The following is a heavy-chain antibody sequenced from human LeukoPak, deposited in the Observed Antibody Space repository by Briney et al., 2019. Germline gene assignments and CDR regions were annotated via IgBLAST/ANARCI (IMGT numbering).Heavy chain of an antibody. V-gene: IGHV4-39*07. Sequence: KSSETLSLTCTVSGGSISSSSYYWGWIRQPPGKGLEWIGSIYYSGSTYYNPSLKSRVTISVDTSKNQFSLKLSSVTAADTAVYYCARSDQWLVGGFDYWGQGTLVTVSS. CDR2: IYYSGST. D-gene: IGHD6-19*01. J-gene: IGHJ4*02. CDR1: GGSISSSSYY. CDR3: ARSDQWLVGGFDY.